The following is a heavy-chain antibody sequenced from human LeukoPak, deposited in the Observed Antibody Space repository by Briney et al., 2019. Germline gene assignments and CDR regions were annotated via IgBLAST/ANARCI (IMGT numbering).Heavy chain of an antibody. Sequence: PSETLPLTCTVSIYSISSGYYWGWIRLPPGKGLEWIGSIYHSGSTYYNPSLKSRVTMSVDTSKNQFSLKLSSVTAADTAVYYCARARNFDYWGQGTLVTVSS. CDR2: IYHSGST. V-gene: IGHV4-38-2*02. D-gene: IGHD6-6*01. J-gene: IGHJ4*02. CDR3: ARARNFDY. CDR1: IYSISSGYY.